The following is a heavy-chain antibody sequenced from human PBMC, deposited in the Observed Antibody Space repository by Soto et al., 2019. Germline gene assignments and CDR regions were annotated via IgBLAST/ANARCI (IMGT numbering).Heavy chain of an antibody. CDR1: GGSFSGYY. CDR2: INHSGST. Sequence: SETLSLTCAVYGGSFSGYYWSWIRQPPGKGLEWIGEINHSGSTNYNPSLKSRVTISVDTSKNQFSLKLSSVTAADTAVYYCARGRHDYSIRLYYYDMDVWRQGTTGTVSS. D-gene: IGHD4-4*01. V-gene: IGHV4-34*01. CDR3: ARGRHDYSIRLYYYDMDV. J-gene: IGHJ6*02.